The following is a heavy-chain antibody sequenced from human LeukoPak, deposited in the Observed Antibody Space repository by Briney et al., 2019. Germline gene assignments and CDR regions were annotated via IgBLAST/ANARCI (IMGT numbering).Heavy chain of an antibody. J-gene: IGHJ5*02. CDR1: GFTLNGYW. V-gene: IGHV3-74*01. CDR2: INSDGSTT. CDR3: ARVATGSYDWFDP. D-gene: IGHD3-10*01. Sequence: PGGSPRLSCAAPGFTLNGYWMHWVRQAPGKGLVWVSRINSDGSTTSYADSVKGRFTISRDNPKNTLYLQMNSLRAEDTAVYFCARVATGSYDWFDPWGQGTLVTVSS.